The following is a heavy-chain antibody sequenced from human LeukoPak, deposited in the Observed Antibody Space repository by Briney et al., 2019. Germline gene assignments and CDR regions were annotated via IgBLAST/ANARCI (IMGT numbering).Heavy chain of an antibody. CDR2: ISSSSSYI. CDR3: ARDSIYDFLFPY. CDR1: GFTFSSYS. V-gene: IGHV3-21*01. Sequence: GGSLRLSCAASGFTFSSYSMNWVRQAPGKGLEWVSSISSSSSYIYSADSVKGRFTISRDNDKNSLYLQMKIQSAKTKAVYYFARDSIYDFLFPYWGQGTLVSVSS. J-gene: IGHJ4*02. D-gene: IGHD3-3*01.